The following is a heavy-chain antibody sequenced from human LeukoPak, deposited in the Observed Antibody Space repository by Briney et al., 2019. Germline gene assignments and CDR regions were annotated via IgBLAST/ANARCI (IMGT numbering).Heavy chain of an antibody. CDR1: GFSLSNARMG. V-gene: IGHV2-5*02. Sequence: SGPTLVNPTETLTLTCTVSGFSLSNARMGVSWIRQPPGKALEWLGIIYWDDDKRYSPSLKSRLTITKDTSKNQVVLTMTNMDPVDTATYHCAHSRYYYDSSGYDFDYWGQGTLVTVSS. CDR3: AHSRYYYDSSGYDFDY. J-gene: IGHJ4*02. D-gene: IGHD3-22*01. CDR2: IYWDDDK.